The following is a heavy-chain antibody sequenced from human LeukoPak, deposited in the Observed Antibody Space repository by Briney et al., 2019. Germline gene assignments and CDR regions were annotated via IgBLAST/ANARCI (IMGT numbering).Heavy chain of an antibody. Sequence: GGSLRLSCAASGFTFSDYYMSWIRQAPGKWLEWVSYISSSGSTIYYADSVKGRFTISRDNAKNSLYLQMNSLRAEDTAVYYCATYYYDSTAFDIWGQGTMVTVSS. CDR3: ATYYYDSTAFDI. CDR2: ISSSGSTI. V-gene: IGHV3-11*01. J-gene: IGHJ3*02. D-gene: IGHD3-22*01. CDR1: GFTFSDYY.